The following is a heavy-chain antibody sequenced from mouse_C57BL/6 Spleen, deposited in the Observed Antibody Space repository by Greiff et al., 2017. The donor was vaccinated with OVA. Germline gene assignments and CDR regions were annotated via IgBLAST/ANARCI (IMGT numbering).Heavy chain of an antibody. CDR2: ISYGGSYT. D-gene: IGHD2-4*01. CDR3: ASTMIRAWFAY. J-gene: IGHJ3*01. CDR1: GFTFSSYA. Sequence: EVMLVESGGGLVKPGGSLKLSCAASGFTFSSYAMSWVRQTPEKRLEWVATISYGGSYTYYPDNVKGRFTISRDNAKNNLYLQMSHLKSEDTAMYYCASTMIRAWFAYWGQGTLVTVSA. V-gene: IGHV5-4*03.